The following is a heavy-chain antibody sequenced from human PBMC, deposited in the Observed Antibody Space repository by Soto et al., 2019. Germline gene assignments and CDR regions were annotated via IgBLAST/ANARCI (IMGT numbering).Heavy chain of an antibody. J-gene: IGHJ6*02. CDR3: LIDLVTMGYGMDV. V-gene: IGHV4-31*03. Sequence: SETLSLTCTVSGGSISSGGYYWSWIRQHPGKGLEWIGYIYYSGSTFYNPSLKSRVTISVDTSKNQFSLKLSSVTAADTAVYYFLIDLVTMGYGMDVWGPGTTVNVFS. CDR2: IYYSGST. CDR1: GGSISSGGYY. D-gene: IGHD3-10*01.